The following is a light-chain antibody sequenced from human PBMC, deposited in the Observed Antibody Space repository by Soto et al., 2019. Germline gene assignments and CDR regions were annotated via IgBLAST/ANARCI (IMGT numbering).Light chain of an antibody. V-gene: IGKV3-20*01. CDR3: QHYGSSLIT. Sequence: EIVLTQSPGTQSLSPGERATLSCRSSQSVSSIYLAWYQQRPGQAPRLLIYGASSRATGIPDRFSGRGSGTDFTLTISRLEPEDFAVYFCQHYGSSLITFGQGTRLE. CDR1: QSVSSIY. CDR2: GAS. J-gene: IGKJ5*01.